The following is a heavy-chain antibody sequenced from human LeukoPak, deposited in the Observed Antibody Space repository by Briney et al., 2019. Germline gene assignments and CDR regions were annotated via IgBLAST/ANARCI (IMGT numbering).Heavy chain of an antibody. Sequence: PGGSLRLSCAASGFTSSRYWMHWVRQAPGKGLVWVSRIKSDGNTNYADSVKGRFTISRDNAKNTVSLQMNSLRAEDTGVYFCARAQSEIGCYYPEYFRHWGQGTLVTVSS. D-gene: IGHD3-22*01. CDR2: IKSDGNT. V-gene: IGHV3-74*01. CDR1: GFTSSRYW. J-gene: IGHJ1*01. CDR3: ARAQSEIGCYYPEYFRH.